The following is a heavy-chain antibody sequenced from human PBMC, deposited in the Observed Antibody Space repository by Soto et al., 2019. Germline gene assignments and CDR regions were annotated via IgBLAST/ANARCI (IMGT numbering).Heavy chain of an antibody. V-gene: IGHV3-48*02. Sequence: PGGSLSLSWAASGFTFSSYSMNCVRQAPGKGLEWVSYISSSISTRYYADSVKGRFTISRDNAKNSLYLQMDSLRDEDTAVYYCARGERYYYNMDVWGQGTTVTVSS. CDR1: GFTFSSYS. J-gene: IGHJ6*02. CDR2: ISSSISTR. CDR3: ARGERYYYNMDV.